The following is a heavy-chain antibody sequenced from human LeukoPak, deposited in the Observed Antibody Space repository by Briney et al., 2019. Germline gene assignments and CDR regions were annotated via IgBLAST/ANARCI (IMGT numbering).Heavy chain of an antibody. CDR3: AGAYYSRSLFEF. CDR1: GSTFNNYW. CDR2: IKQDGSEI. Sequence: GGSLRLSCEASGSTFNNYWMNWVRQAPGKGLEWLANIKQDGSEIDYVDSVKGRFTISRDNAKNSPYLQMDSLRSEDTAIYYCAGAYYSRSLFEFWGQGTLVTVSS. J-gene: IGHJ4*02. D-gene: IGHD2-2*01. V-gene: IGHV3-7*04.